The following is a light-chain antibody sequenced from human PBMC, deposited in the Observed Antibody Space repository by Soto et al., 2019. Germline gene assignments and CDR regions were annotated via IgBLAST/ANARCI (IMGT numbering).Light chain of an antibody. CDR1: SSDVGGYNL. CDR3: SSYAGSNNLL. V-gene: IGLV2-8*01. Sequence: QSALTQPPSASGSPGQSVTISCTGTSSDVGGYNLVSWYQQHPGKAPKLMIYEVNERPSGVPDRFSGSKSGNTASLTVSGLQAEDEADYYCSSYAGSNNLLFGGGTKLTVL. CDR2: EVN. J-gene: IGLJ2*01.